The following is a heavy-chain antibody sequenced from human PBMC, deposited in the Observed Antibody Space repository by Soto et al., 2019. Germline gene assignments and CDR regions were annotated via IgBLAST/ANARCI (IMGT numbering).Heavy chain of an antibody. CDR3: AKGGSRRNSWNDGLDI. J-gene: IGHJ3*02. D-gene: IGHD1-1*01. CDR1: GFTFSNFG. Sequence: EVQLLESGGGLVQPGGSPRLSCAASGFTFSNFGMEWVRQAPGKGLEWVSFISDSGGITYYADSVKGRFSISRDNSKNTFYLQMNSLRDEDTAVYYCAKGGSRRNSWNDGLDIWGQGTMVTVSS. CDR2: ISDSGGIT. V-gene: IGHV3-23*01.